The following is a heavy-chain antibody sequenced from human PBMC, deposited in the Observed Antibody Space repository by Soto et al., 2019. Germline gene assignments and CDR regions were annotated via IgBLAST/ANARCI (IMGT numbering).Heavy chain of an antibody. V-gene: IGHV1-69*13. Sequence: SVKVSCKASGGTFSSYAISWVRQAPGQGLEWMGGIIPIFGTANYAQKFQGRVTITADESTSTAYMELSSLRSEGTAVYYCARDRYYYGSGRLRYYGMDVWGQGTTVTVSS. J-gene: IGHJ6*02. CDR2: IIPIFGTA. CDR3: ARDRYYYGSGRLRYYGMDV. D-gene: IGHD3-10*01. CDR1: GGTFSSYA.